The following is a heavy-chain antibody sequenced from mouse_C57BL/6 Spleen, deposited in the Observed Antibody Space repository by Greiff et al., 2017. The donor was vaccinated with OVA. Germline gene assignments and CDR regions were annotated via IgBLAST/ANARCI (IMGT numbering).Heavy chain of an antibody. CDR3: ARRGTVVAIDY. Sequence: QVQLQQPGAELVKPGASVKLSCKASGYTFTSYWMQWVKQRPGQGLEWIGEIDPSDSYTNYNQKFKGKATLTVDTSSSTAYMQLSSLTSDDSAVYYCARRGTVVAIDYWGQGTTLTVSS. J-gene: IGHJ2*01. D-gene: IGHD1-1*01. CDR1: GYTFTSYW. V-gene: IGHV1-50*01. CDR2: IDPSDSYT.